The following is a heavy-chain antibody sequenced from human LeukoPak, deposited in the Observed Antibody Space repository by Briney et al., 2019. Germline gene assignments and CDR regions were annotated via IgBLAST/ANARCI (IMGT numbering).Heavy chain of an antibody. V-gene: IGHV1-69*05. CDR3: ARVQVATDAFDI. CDR2: IIPIFGTA. CDR1: GGTFSSYA. J-gene: IGHJ3*02. D-gene: IGHD5-12*01. Sequence: ASVKVSCKASGGTFSSYAISWVRQAPGQGLEWMGGIIPIFGTANYAQKFQGRVTMTTDTSTSTAYMELRSLRSDDTAVYYCARVQVATDAFDIWGQGTMVTVSS.